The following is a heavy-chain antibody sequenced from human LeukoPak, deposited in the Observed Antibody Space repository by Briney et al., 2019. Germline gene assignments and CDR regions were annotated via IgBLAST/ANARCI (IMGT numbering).Heavy chain of an antibody. D-gene: IGHD4-17*01. CDR3: ARAIYPTTNVDY. V-gene: IGHV1-69*04. CDR1: GDTFSSYA. Sequence: RASVNVSCNASGDTFSSYAISWVRQAPGQGLEWMGRIIPIFGIANYAQNFQGRVTITADKSTSTAYMELSGLRSEDTAVYYCARAIYPTTNVDYWGQGTLVTVSS. CDR2: IIPIFGIA. J-gene: IGHJ4*02.